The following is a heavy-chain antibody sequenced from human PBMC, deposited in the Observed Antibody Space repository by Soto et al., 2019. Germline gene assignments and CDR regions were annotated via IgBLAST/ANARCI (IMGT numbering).Heavy chain of an antibody. CDR1: SDPISSSTYY. V-gene: IGHV4-39*01. CDR2: MFYSGNT. D-gene: IGHD3-22*01. Sequence: SETLSLTCTVSSDPISSSTYYWGWIRHPPGKGLEWIGSMFYSGNTYYNPSLKSRVTLSINTSKNQFSLKLNSVTAADTAVYYCVSPEGYYDSSGYTLDYWGQGTLVTVS. CDR3: VSPEGYYDSSGYTLDY. J-gene: IGHJ4*02.